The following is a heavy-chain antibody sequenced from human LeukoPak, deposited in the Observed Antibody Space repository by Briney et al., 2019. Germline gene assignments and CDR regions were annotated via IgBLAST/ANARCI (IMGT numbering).Heavy chain of an antibody. Sequence: GGSLRLSCATSGFSFTDYPMNWVRQAPGKGLEWISNIRTTAEGAKYAYYADSVKGRVTISRDDGKSTLYLHMNSLRDDDTAVYYCATGQRYAFDYWGQGILVTVSS. V-gene: IGHV3-48*02. J-gene: IGHJ4*02. CDR3: ATGQRYAFDY. D-gene: IGHD3-9*01. CDR1: GFSFTDYP. CDR2: IRTTAEGAKYA.